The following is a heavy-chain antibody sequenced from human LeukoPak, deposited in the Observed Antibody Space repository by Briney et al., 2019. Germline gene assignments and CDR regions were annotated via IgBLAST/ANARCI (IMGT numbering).Heavy chain of an antibody. CDR3: AGHHPRNTVDF. CDR1: GGSISSYY. CDR2: IYYSGSA. V-gene: IGHV4-59*08. Sequence: SETLSLTCTVSGGSISSYYWSWIRQPPGKGLEWIGYIYYSGSANYNPSLKSRATISVDTSKNQFSLKLSPVTAADTAVYYCAGHHPRNTVDFWGQGTLVTVSS. D-gene: IGHD2/OR15-2a*01. J-gene: IGHJ4*02.